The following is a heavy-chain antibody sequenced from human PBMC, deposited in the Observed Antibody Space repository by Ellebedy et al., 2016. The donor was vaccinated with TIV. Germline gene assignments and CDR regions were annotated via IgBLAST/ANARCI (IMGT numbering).Heavy chain of an antibody. D-gene: IGHD6-13*01. CDR1: GGSVTSDY. V-gene: IGHV4-59*02. CDR2: IHFSGST. J-gene: IGHJ5*02. Sequence: MPSETLSLTCTVSGGSVTSDYWSWMRQPPGKGLEWIGYIHFSGSTNYNASLKSRVTISLDTSENQISLKLTSVTAADTAVYYCARKLIAATTAWFDPWGQGTVVTVSS. CDR3: ARKLIAATTAWFDP.